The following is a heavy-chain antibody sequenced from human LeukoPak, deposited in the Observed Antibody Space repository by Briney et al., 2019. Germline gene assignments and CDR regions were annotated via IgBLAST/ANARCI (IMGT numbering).Heavy chain of an antibody. J-gene: IGHJ4*02. CDR1: GYTFTGYY. V-gene: IGHV1-2*02. Sequence: ASVKLSCKASGYTFTGYYMHWVRQAPGQGLEWMGWINPNSGGTNYAQKFQGRVTMTRDTSISTAYMELSRLRSDDTAVYYCARAATTVTLYFDYWGQGTLVTVSS. CDR3: ARAATTVTLYFDY. D-gene: IGHD4-17*01. CDR2: INPNSGGT.